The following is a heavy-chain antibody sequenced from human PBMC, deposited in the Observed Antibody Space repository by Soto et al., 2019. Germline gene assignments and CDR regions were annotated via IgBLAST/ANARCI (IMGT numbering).Heavy chain of an antibody. CDR1: GYTFTSYD. D-gene: IGHD2-15*01. CDR3: ARQKVDASDY. J-gene: IGHJ4*02. CDR2: MNPNSGNT. V-gene: IGHV1-8*01. Sequence: QVQLVQSGAEVKKPGASVKVSCKASGYTFTSYDINWVRQATGQGLEWMGWMNPNSGNTGYAQKFQGRVTITRNTSITTADMGLGSLRSEDTAVYYCARQKVDASDYWGQGTLVTVSS.